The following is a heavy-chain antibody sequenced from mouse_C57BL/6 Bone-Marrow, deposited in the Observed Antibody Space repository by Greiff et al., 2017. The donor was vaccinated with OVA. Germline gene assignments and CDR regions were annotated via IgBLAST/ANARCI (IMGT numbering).Heavy chain of an antibody. J-gene: IGHJ2*01. V-gene: IGHV5-4*01. CDR3: ARDHYGSSLYFDY. CDR1: GFTFSSYA. Sequence: EVMLVESGGGLVKPGGSLKLSCAASGFTFSSYAMSWVRQTPEKRLEWVATISDGGSYTYYPDNVKGRFTISRDNAKNNLYLQMSHLKSEDTAMYYGARDHYGSSLYFDYWGQGTTLTVSS. CDR2: ISDGGSYT. D-gene: IGHD1-1*01.